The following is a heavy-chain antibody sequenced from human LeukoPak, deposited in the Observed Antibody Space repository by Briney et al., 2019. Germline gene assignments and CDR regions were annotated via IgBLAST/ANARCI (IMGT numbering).Heavy chain of an antibody. Sequence: PSETLSLTCTVSGGSINSYYWSWIRQPPGKGLEWIGYIYYRGSTNYNPSLKSRVTISVDTSKSQFSLNLSSVTAADTAVYFCARDEDSSYPFDYWGQGTLVTVSS. J-gene: IGHJ4*02. CDR1: GGSINSYY. D-gene: IGHD3-22*01. V-gene: IGHV4-59*12. CDR2: IYYRGST. CDR3: ARDEDSSYPFDY.